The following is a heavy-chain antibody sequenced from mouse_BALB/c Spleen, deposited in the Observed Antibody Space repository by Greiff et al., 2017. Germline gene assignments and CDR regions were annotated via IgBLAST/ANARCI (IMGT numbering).Heavy chain of an antibody. Sequence: EVMLVESGGGLVKPGGSLKLSCAASGFTFSSYAMSWVRQTPEKRLEWVATISSGGSYTYYPDSVKGRFTISRDNAKNTLYLQMSSLRSEDTAMYYCARPSGNYGYFDYWGQGTTLTVSS. CDR2: ISSGGSYT. V-gene: IGHV5-9-1*01. CDR1: GFTFSSYA. J-gene: IGHJ2*01. D-gene: IGHD2-1*01. CDR3: ARPSGNYGYFDY.